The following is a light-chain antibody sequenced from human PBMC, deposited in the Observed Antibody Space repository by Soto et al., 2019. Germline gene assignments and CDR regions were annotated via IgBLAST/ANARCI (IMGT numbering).Light chain of an antibody. CDR3: QQYNTYPRT. V-gene: IGKV1-16*02. CDR2: AAS. CDR1: QSISSY. J-gene: IGKJ1*01. Sequence: DIQTTQSPSSLSASVGDRVIITCRASQSISSYLNWYQQKPGKAPKLLIYAASSLQSGVPSKFSGSGSGTDFTLTISSLQPEDFATYYCQQYNTYPRTFGLGTKVDIK.